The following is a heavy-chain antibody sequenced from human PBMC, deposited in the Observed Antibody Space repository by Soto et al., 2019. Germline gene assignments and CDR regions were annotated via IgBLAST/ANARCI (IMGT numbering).Heavy chain of an antibody. CDR1: GFTFSSYA. D-gene: IGHD2-2*01. Sequence: GGSLRLSCAASGFTFSSYAMHWVRQAPGKGLEWVAVISYDGSNKYYADSVKGRFTISRDNSKNTLYLQMNSLKASDTAMYYCARVFLGYCSTTSCPDFDYWGQGTLVTVSS. V-gene: IGHV3-30-3*01. CDR2: ISYDGSNK. CDR3: ARVFLGYCSTTSCPDFDY. J-gene: IGHJ4*02.